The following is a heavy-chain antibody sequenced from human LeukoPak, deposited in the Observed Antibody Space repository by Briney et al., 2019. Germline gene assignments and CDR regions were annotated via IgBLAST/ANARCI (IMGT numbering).Heavy chain of an antibody. CDR2: ISTSGRIK. Sequence: QPGGSLRLSCAASGFTFSSYEMNWVRQAPGKGLEWVSYISTSGRIKYYADSVKGRFTISRDNAKNSLYLQMNSLKTEDTAVYYCTRGKGDQGWYWGQGTLVTVSS. J-gene: IGHJ4*02. CDR1: GFTFSSYE. D-gene: IGHD2-15*01. CDR3: TRGKGDQGWY. V-gene: IGHV3-48*03.